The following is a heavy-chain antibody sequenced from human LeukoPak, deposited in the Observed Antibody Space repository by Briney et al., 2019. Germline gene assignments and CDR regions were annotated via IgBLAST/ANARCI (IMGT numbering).Heavy chain of an antibody. V-gene: IGHV5-51*01. CDR2: IYPGDSDT. CDR1: GYSFTSYW. CDR3: ARWEDSSGYYSVARYFDY. Sequence: GESLKISCKGSGYSFTSYWIGWVRQMPGKGLEWMGIIYPGDSDTRYSPSFQGQVTISADKSISTAYLQWSSLKASDTAMYYCARWEDSSGYYSVARYFDYWGQGTLVTVSS. J-gene: IGHJ4*02. D-gene: IGHD3-22*01.